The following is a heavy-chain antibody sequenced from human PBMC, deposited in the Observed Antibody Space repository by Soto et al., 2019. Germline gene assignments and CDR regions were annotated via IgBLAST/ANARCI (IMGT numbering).Heavy chain of an antibody. J-gene: IGHJ4*02. D-gene: IGHD1-1*01. CDR2: INPSGGGT. V-gene: IGHV1-46*01. Sequence: QVQLMQSGAEVKKPGASVKVSCKASGYTFTTYYLHWVRQAPGQGLEWMGIINPSGGGTNYAQKCQERGTMTRDTSASTVYMQLSSLRSEDTAVYYCSREGRGQHLPGNFDYWGQGTLLTVSS. CDR3: SREGRGQHLPGNFDY. CDR1: GYTFTTYY.